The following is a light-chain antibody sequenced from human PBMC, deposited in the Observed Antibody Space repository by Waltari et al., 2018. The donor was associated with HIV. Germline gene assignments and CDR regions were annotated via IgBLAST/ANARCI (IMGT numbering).Light chain of an antibody. V-gene: IGLV2-14*01. CDR3: SSYTSSSTRV. Sequence: QSALTQPASVSGSPGQSITISCTATSSDVGGYNHVFWYQQHPGKAPKLMIYEVSNRPSGVSNRFSGSKSGNTASLTISGLQAEDEADYYCSSYTSSSTRVFGGGTKLTVL. CDR2: EVS. J-gene: IGLJ2*01. CDR1: SSDVGGYNH.